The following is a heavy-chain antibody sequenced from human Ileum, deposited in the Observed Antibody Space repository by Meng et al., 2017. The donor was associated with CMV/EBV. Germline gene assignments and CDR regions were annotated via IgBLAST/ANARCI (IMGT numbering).Heavy chain of an antibody. CDR2: INPNSGGT. CDR3: ARGRGGSASAWFDP. V-gene: IGHV1-2*02. CDR1: GYTFTGYN. D-gene: IGHD3-16*01. J-gene: IGHJ5*02. Sequence: ASVKVSYKASGYTFTGYNVHWVRQAPGQGLEWMGWINPNSGGTNYAQKFQGRVTMTRNTSITTAYMQLSKLKSDDTAVYFCARGRGGSASAWFDPWGQGTLVTVSS.